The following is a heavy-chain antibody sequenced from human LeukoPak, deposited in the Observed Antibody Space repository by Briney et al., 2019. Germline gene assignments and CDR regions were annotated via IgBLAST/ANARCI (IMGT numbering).Heavy chain of an antibody. CDR3: ATDYYDSSGYYRGLGY. V-gene: IGHV4-34*01. CDR1: GGSFSGYY. Sequence: SETLSLTCAVYGGSFSGYYWSWIRQPPGKGLEWIGEINHSGSTNYNPSLKSRVTISVDTSKNQFSLKLSSVTAADTAVYYCATDYYDSSGYYRGLGYWGQGTLVTVSS. D-gene: IGHD3-22*01. J-gene: IGHJ4*02. CDR2: INHSGST.